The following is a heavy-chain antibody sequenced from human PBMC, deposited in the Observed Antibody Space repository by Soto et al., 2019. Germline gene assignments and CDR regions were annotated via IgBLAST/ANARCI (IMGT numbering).Heavy chain of an antibody. CDR3: AKPLYSSSSGYYYYMDV. J-gene: IGHJ6*03. D-gene: IGHD6-6*01. V-gene: IGHV3-30*18. CDR2: ISFGGCSK. CDR1: GFTFSDYA. Sequence: PGGSLRLSCAASGFTFSDYAIHWVRQAPGKGLEWVAAISFGGCSKYFADSVKGRFTISRDNSKDTLYLQMNSLRAGDTAVYYCAKPLYSSSSGYYYYMDVWGKGTTVTVSS.